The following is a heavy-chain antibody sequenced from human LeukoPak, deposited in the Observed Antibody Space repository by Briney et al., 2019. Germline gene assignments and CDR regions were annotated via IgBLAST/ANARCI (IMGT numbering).Heavy chain of an antibody. CDR1: GFTFSSYA. D-gene: IGHD3-10*01. CDR3: VRGPPPYSSGIS. Sequence: GGSLRLSCAASGFTFSSYAMHWVRQAPGKGLVWVSRSNTDGGSTTYADSVKGRFTISRDNAKNTLYLQMHSLRPEDTAMYYCVRGPPPYSSGISWGQGTLVTVSS. CDR2: SNTDGGST. V-gene: IGHV3-74*03. J-gene: IGHJ5*02.